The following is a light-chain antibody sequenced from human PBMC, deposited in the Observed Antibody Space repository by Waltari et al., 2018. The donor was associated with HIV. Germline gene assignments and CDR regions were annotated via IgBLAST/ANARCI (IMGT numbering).Light chain of an antibody. V-gene: IGLV2-14*03. Sequence: QSALSQPASVSASPGQSVAISCSGSASAIGRYNYVSWYQQHPDKTPRLILFDVNNRPSGISDRFSGSKSGTTASLTISTVETDDEADYYCASYTVNSTGVFGSGTKLTVL. J-gene: IGLJ1*01. CDR1: ASAIGRYNY. CDR2: DVN. CDR3: ASYTVNSTGV.